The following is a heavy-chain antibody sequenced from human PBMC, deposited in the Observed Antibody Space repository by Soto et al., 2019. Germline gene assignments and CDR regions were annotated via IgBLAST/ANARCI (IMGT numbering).Heavy chain of an antibody. V-gene: IGHV3-21*01. CDR2: ISSSSSYI. CDR1: GFTFSSYS. Sequence: PGGSLRLSCAASGFTFSSYSMNWVCQAPGKGLERVSSISSSSSYIYYADSVKGRFTISRDNAKNSLYLQMNSLRAEDTAVYYCARSWEVYVHITMSGSGSYWFDYWGQGTLVTVSS. D-gene: IGHD3-10*01. CDR3: ARSWEVYVHITMSGSGSYWFDY. J-gene: IGHJ4*02.